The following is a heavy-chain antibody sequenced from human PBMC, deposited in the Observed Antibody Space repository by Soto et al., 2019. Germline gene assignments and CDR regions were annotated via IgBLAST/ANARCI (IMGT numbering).Heavy chain of an antibody. CDR2: IYWDDDK. D-gene: IGHD6-19*01. J-gene: IGHJ4*02. Sequence: QITLKESGPTLVKPTQTLTLTCTFSGFSLSSTRMAMGWIRQPPGKALEWLALIYWDDDKRYSPFLKSRLTITKDTSKTQVVLTMSIMDPVDTARYYCAHIVVAGIGYYFDSWGQGTLVTVSS. CDR3: AHIVVAGIGYYFDS. CDR1: GFSLSSTRMA. V-gene: IGHV2-5*02.